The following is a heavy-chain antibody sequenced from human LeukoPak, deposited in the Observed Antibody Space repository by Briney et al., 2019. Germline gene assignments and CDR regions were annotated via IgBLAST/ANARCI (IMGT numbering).Heavy chain of an antibody. CDR3: AAGITWSDY. Sequence: QPGGSLRLSCAASGFTFSSYWMSWVRQAPGKGLEWVALISPDGTDKYFTDSVRGRFTISRDNSRSTLFLQMNSLRVDDTAVYYCAAGITWSDYWGQGTLVTVSP. V-gene: IGHV3-33*08. D-gene: IGHD2-8*02. CDR1: GFTFSSYW. CDR2: ISPDGTDK. J-gene: IGHJ4*02.